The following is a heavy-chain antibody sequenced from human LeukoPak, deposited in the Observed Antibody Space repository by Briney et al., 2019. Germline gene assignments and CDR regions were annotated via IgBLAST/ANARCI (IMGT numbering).Heavy chain of an antibody. CDR1: GYTFTDYY. J-gene: IGHJ4*02. D-gene: IGHD1-26*01. CDR2: INPHSGGT. V-gene: IGHV1-2*02. Sequence: HWASVKVSCKASGYTFTDYYMQWVRQAPGQGLEWMGWINPHSGGTDHAQKFQGRVTMTRDTSISTAYMELSRLRSDDTAVYYCARDMDSGPDFFDYWGLGTLVTVSS. CDR3: ARDMDSGPDFFDY.